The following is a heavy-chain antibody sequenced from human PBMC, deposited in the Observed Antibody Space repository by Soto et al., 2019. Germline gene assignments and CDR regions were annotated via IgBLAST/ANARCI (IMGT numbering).Heavy chain of an antibody. D-gene: IGHD3-3*01. CDR3: ARGLDFWSGYSRADS. J-gene: IGHJ4*02. CDR1: GYTFTNYD. Sequence: QVQLVQSGPEVKKPGASMRVSCKTSGYTFTNYDIHWVRQATGQGLEWIGWMSPNSGRTGCAQRCQERVNMTSNPSISTTYLHLASLTSEDTAVYYCARGLDFWSGYSRADSWGQGTLVTVSS. CDR2: MSPNSGRT. V-gene: IGHV1-8*01.